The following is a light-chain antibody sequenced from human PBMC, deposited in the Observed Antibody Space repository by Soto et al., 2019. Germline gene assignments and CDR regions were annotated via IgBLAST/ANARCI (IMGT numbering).Light chain of an antibody. CDR1: QSVSNNY. J-gene: IGKJ2*01. V-gene: IGKV3-20*01. Sequence: EVVLTQSPGTLYLSPGLRATLSCRASQSVSNNYLAWYQKKRGQSPKLLIFGSTDRATGIPDRFSGSGSRTDFALTNSRLEREDFAVYYRQQYGNSPPYTLGLGPKLEIK. CDR2: GST. CDR3: QQYGNSPPYT.